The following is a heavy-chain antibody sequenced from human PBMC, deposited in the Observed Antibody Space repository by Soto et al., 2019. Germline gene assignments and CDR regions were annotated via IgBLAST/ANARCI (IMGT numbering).Heavy chain of an antibody. J-gene: IGHJ3*02. CDR3: AREGYDILTGYPSGAFDI. D-gene: IGHD3-9*01. V-gene: IGHV1-2*04. CDR1: GYTFTGYY. Sequence: ASVKVSCKASGYTFTGYYMHWVRQAPGQGLEWMGWINPNSGGTNYAQKFQGWVTMTRDTSISTAYMELSRLRSDDTAVYYCAREGYDILTGYPSGAFDIWGQGTMVTVSS. CDR2: INPNSGGT.